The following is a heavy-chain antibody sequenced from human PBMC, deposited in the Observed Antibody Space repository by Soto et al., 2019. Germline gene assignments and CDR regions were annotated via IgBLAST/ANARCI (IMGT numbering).Heavy chain of an antibody. CDR2: ISLSGST. J-gene: IGHJ4*02. Sequence: QVQLQESGPGLVKPSETLSLTCAVSGVSISSGDWWSWVRQPPGKGLEWVGEISLSGSTSYNPSLKSRVTISLDKPKNQFSLRLISVAAADTDVYYCVRAGYHTPWFDYWGQGTLVTVSS. V-gene: IGHV4-4*02. CDR3: VRAGYHTPWFDY. D-gene: IGHD3-3*01. CDR1: GVSISSGDW.